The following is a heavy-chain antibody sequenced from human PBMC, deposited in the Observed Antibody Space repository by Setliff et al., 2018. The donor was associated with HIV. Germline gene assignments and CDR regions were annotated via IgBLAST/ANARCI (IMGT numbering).Heavy chain of an antibody. V-gene: IGHV3-15*01. CDR2: VKSKTDGGTT. J-gene: IGHJ4*02. CDR1: GFAFSGHQ. D-gene: IGHD3-10*01. CDR3: TTAVAQNWYGSGNENY. Sequence: PGGSLRLSCAASGFAFSGHQMSWVRQAPGKGLEWVGRVKSKTDGGTTDYAAPVKGRFTISRDDSRSTLYLQMNSLITEDTALYYCTTAVAQNWYGSGNENYWGQGTLVTVSS.